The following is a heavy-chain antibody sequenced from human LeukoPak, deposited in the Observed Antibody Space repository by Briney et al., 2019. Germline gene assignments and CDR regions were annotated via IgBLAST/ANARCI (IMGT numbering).Heavy chain of an antibody. CDR3: ARDRPRITMVRGARAHYYFDY. D-gene: IGHD3-10*01. CDR1: GYTFTSYD. CDR2: MNPNSGNT. V-gene: IGHV1-8*03. J-gene: IGHJ4*02. Sequence: ASVKVSCMASGYTFTSYDINWVRQATGQGLEWMGWMNPNSGNTGYAQKFQGRVTITRNTSISTAYMELSSLRSEDTAVYYCARDRPRITMVRGARAHYYFDYWGQGTLVTVSS.